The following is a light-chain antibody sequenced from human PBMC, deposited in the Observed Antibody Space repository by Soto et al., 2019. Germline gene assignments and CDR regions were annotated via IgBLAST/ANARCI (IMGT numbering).Light chain of an antibody. CDR1: QSISSW. J-gene: IGKJ2*01. Sequence: DIQMTQSPSTLSASVGDRVTITCRASQSISSWLAWYQQKPGKAPKLLISKASSLESGVPSRFSGSGSGTEFTLTISSLQPDDFATYYYQQYNSYLYTFGQGTKLEIK. CDR3: QQYNSYLYT. V-gene: IGKV1-5*03. CDR2: KAS.